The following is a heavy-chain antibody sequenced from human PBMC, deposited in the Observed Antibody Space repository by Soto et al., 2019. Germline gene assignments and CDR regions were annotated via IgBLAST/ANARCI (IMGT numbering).Heavy chain of an antibody. CDR3: ARDRGRGYDFWSGYYTYAFDI. J-gene: IGHJ3*02. V-gene: IGHV4-4*02. CDR1: GGSISSSNW. CDR2: IYHSGST. D-gene: IGHD3-3*01. Sequence: SETLSLTCAVSGGSISSSNWWSWVRQPPGKGLEWIGEIYHSGSTNYNPSLKSRVTISVDKSKSQFSLKLSSVTAADTAVYYCARDRGRGYDFWSGYYTYAFDIWGQGTMVT.